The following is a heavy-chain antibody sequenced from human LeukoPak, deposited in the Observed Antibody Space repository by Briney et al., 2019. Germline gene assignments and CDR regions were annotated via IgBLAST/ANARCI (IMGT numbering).Heavy chain of an antibody. D-gene: IGHD4-23*01. CDR1: GGSISSSSGNC. CDR2: IYHSGST. V-gene: IGHV4-4*02. CDR3: ARNGGNSDFDY. J-gene: IGHJ4*02. Sequence: SDTLSLTCAVSGGSISSSSGNCWTWVRQPPGKGLEWIGEIYHSGSTNYNPSLKSRVTTLLDKSKNQFSLKLSSVTAADTGIYHCARNGGNSDFDYWGQGTLVTVSS.